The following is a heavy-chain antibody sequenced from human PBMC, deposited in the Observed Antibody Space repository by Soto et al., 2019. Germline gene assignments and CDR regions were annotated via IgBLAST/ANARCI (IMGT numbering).Heavy chain of an antibody. J-gene: IGHJ5*02. CDR3: ARDPTYIVGATRPRGVWFDP. V-gene: IGHV6-1*01. CDR1: GDSVSSNSAA. CDR2: TYYRPKWYN. D-gene: IGHD1-26*01. Sequence: SQTLSLTCAISGDSVSSNSAAWNWIRQSPSRGLEWLGRTYYRPKWYNDYAVSVKSRVTINPDTSKNQFSLQLNSVTPEDTAVYYCARDPTYIVGATRPRGVWFDPWGQGTLVTVSS.